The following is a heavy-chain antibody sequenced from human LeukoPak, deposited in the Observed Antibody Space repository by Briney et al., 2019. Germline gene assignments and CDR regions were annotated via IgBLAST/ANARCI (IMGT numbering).Heavy chain of an antibody. CDR2: IYTSGST. CDR3: ARINFNPDY. V-gene: IGHV4-4*09. D-gene: IGHD1-14*01. CDR1: GGSISSYY. Sequence: PSETLSLTCTVSGGSISSYYWSWIRQPPGKGLEWIGYIYTSGSTNYNPSLKSRVTISVDTSKNQFSLKLSSVTAADTAVYYCARINFNPDYWGQGTLVSVSS. J-gene: IGHJ4*02.